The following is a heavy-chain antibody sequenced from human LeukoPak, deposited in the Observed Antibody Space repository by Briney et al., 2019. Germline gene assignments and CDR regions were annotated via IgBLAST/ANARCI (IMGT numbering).Heavy chain of an antibody. V-gene: IGHV3-74*01. CDR3: ARGAAMEPFDY. Sequence: RGSLRLSCAASGFTFSSYWMHWVRQAPGKGLVWVSRINSDGGSTSYADSVKGRFTISRDNAKNTLYLQMNSLRAEDTAVYYCARGAAMEPFDYWGQGTLVTVSS. J-gene: IGHJ4*02. CDR1: GFTFSSYW. CDR2: INSDGGST. D-gene: IGHD5-18*01.